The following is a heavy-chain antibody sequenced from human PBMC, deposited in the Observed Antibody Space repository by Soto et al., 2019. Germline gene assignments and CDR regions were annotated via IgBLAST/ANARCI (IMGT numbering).Heavy chain of an antibody. D-gene: IGHD6-13*01. V-gene: IGHV3-30-3*01. CDR2: ISYDGSNK. CDR1: GFTFSSYA. CDR3: ARGSPAAAGKIDY. Sequence: QVQLVESGGGVVQPGRSLRLSCAASGFTFSSYAMHWVRQAPGKGLEWVAVISYDGSNKYYADSVKGRFTISRDNSKNTVYLQMNSLRAEDSAVYYGARGSPAAAGKIDYCVQGTLVTVSS. J-gene: IGHJ4*02.